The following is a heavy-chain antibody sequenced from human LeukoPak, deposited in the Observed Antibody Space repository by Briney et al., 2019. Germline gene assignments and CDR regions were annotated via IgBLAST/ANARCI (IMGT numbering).Heavy chain of an antibody. Sequence: SETLSLTCSVSGFSISSGYQWGWIRQSPGRGLEWIGTIHHSGNTDYNPSLESRVTMSVDTSKNAFSLKMSFVTAADTAVYFCARDTSSRWYLFDYWGQGTLVTVSS. D-gene: IGHD2-15*01. CDR1: GFSISSGYQ. J-gene: IGHJ4*02. CDR3: ARDTSSRWYLFDY. CDR2: IHHSGNT. V-gene: IGHV4-38-2*02.